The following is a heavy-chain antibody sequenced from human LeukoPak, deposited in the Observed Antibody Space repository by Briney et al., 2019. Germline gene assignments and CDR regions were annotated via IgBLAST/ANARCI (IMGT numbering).Heavy chain of an antibody. J-gene: IGHJ5*02. Sequence: ASVKVTCKASGYTFTSYDISWMRHATGQGHERMGWTNTNRGNTGYAQKVQGRVTMTRNTSKSTAYMELKSLRSEAKAVYYCSSPRQQLVPWGQGTLVTVSS. CDR2: TNTNRGNT. V-gene: IGHV1-8*01. CDR1: GYTFTSYD. D-gene: IGHD6-13*01. CDR3: SSPRQQLVP.